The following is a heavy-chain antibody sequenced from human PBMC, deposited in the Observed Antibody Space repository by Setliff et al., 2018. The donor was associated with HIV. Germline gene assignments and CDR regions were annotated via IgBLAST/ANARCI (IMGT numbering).Heavy chain of an antibody. CDR2: ISPSGIST. Sequence: ASVKVSCKASGYTFTRYYMHWVRQAPGQGLEWMGMISPSGISTSYAQKFQGRVTMTRDTSISTAYMELSRLRSDDTAVYYCARDREVKEFWSGFYHWGQGALVTVSS. J-gene: IGHJ4*02. CDR1: GYTFTRYY. D-gene: IGHD3-3*01. V-gene: IGHV1-46*01. CDR3: ARDREVKEFWSGFYH.